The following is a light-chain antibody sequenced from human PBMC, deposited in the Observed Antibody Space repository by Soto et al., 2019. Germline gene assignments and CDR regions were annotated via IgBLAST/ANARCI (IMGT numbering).Light chain of an antibody. V-gene: IGKV3-15*01. CDR1: QSVGSN. J-gene: IGKJ1*01. CDR2: GAS. CDR3: QQYNNWPPKT. Sequence: EIVMKQSPATLSFSPGERATLSCRASQSVGSNLAWYQQKPGQAPRLLIYGASTRATGIPARFSGSGSGTEFTLTISSLQSEDFAVYYCQQYNNWPPKTFGQGTKVEIK.